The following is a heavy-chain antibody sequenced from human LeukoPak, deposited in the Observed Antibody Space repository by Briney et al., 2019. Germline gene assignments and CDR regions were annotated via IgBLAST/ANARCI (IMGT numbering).Heavy chain of an antibody. J-gene: IGHJ4*02. Sequence: SETLSLTCSVSGGSISSSSYYWGWIRQPPGKGLEWIGSMYNVGSTYYNPSLKSRVTISGDSSKNQFSLKLTSVTVADTAVYYCARRGSGSRGDFDYWGQGTLVTVSS. CDR1: GGSISSSSYY. CDR2: MYNVGST. CDR3: ARRGSGSRGDFDY. D-gene: IGHD2-15*01. V-gene: IGHV4-39*01.